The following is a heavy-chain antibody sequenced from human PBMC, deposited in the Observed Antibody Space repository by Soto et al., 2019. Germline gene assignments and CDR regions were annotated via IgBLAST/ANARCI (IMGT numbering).Heavy chain of an antibody. Sequence: SETLSLTCTVSGGSIRVTDYFWGWIRQPPGKALEWIASIYHSGSTYYNPSLKSRVTMSIDTSNNQFALTLNSVSAADTAVYFCTRDSGWF. CDR3: TRDSGWF. V-gene: IGHV4-39*02. CDR1: GGSIRVTDYF. CDR2: IYHSGST. J-gene: IGHJ5*01. D-gene: IGHD7-27*01.